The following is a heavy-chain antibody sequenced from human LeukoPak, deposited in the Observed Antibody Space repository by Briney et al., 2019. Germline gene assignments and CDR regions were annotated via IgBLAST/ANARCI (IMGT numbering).Heavy chain of an antibody. J-gene: IGHJ4*02. CDR1: GFTFDDYG. CDR3: ARGLRLEMATIPSYFDY. Sequence: GGSLRLSCVASGFTFDDYGMSWVRQAPGKGLEWVSGINWNGGSTGYADSVKGRFTISRDNAKNSLYLQMNSLRAEDTALYYCARGLRLEMATIPSYFDYWGQGTLVTVSS. V-gene: IGHV3-20*04. CDR2: INWNGGST. D-gene: IGHD5-24*01.